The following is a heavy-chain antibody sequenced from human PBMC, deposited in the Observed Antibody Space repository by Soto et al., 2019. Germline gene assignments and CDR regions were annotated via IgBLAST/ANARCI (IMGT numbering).Heavy chain of an antibody. J-gene: IGHJ4*02. CDR3: ARSRIVVVDFDY. V-gene: IGHV1-3*01. CDR2: INAGNGNT. Sequence: ASVKVSCKASGYTFTSYSMHWVRQAPGQRLEWMGWINAGNGNTKYSQKFQGRVTITRDTSASTAYMELSSLRSEDTAVYYCARSRIVVVDFDYWGQGTLVTVSS. D-gene: IGHD3-22*01. CDR1: GYTFTSYS.